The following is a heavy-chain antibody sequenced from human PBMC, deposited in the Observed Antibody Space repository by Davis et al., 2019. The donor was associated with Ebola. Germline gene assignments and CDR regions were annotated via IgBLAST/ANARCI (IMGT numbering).Heavy chain of an antibody. CDR1: GGSISSGGYS. CDR3: ARLDIVVVVAAFDP. J-gene: IGHJ5*02. D-gene: IGHD2-15*01. CDR2: IYHSGST. Sequence: SETLSLTCAVSGGSISSGGYSWSWIRQPPGKGLEWIGYIYHSGSTYYNPSLKSRVTISVDTSKNQFSLKLSSVTAADTAVYYCARLDIVVVVAAFDPWGQGTLVTVSS. V-gene: IGHV4-30-2*05.